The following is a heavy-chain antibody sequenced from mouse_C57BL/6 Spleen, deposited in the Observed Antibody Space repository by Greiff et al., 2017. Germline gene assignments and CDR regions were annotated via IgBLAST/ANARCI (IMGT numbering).Heavy chain of an antibody. J-gene: IGHJ2*01. CDR3: TRGGV. CDR1: GFTFTDYE. CDR2: IGTEAGGI. Sequence: QVKLQQSGADLVRPGASVTLSCKASGFTFTDYEMHWVQQTPVHGLEWIGAIGTEAGGIAYTQKVKGKVILTADKANSTDYVVLRSLTSGDTAVYYCTRGGVWGKGTTLTVSS. V-gene: IGHV1-15*01.